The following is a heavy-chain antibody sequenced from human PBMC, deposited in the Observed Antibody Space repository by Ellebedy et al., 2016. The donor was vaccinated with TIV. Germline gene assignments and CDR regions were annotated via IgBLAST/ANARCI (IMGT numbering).Heavy chain of an antibody. V-gene: IGHV4-61*02. CDR2: IYTNGST. Sequence: SETLSLTXTVSGGSISSGGYYWSWIRQPAGKGLEWIGRIYTNGSTNYNPSLRSRVTMSLDMSKNRFSLKLRSVTAADTAVYYCARGKGRVGAAGYYYYMDVWGKGTTVTVSS. J-gene: IGHJ6*03. D-gene: IGHD1-26*01. CDR1: GGSISSGGYY. CDR3: ARGKGRVGAAGYYYYMDV.